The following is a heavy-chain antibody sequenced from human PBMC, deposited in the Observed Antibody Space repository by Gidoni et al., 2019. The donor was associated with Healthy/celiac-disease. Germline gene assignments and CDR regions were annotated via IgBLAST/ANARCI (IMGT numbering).Heavy chain of an antibody. V-gene: IGHV4-38-2*02. CDR2: IFHSGST. CDR1: GYSISSGYY. CDR3: ARVSLRVRGVPKNYFHYYGMDV. Sequence: QVQLQEAGPGLVKPSETLSLTCTVSGYSISSGYYWGWIRQPPGKGLEWIGSIFHSGSTYYNPALKSRVTISVSTAKNQLSPKLSLCTAADTALYYFARVSLRVRGVPKNYFHYYGMDVWGQGTTVTVSS. J-gene: IGHJ6*02. D-gene: IGHD3-10*01.